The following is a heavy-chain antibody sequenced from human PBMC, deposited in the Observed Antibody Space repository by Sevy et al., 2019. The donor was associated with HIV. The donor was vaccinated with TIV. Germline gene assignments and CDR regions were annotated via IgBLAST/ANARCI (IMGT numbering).Heavy chain of an antibody. Sequence: GGSLRLSCAGSGFNFSDYGLSWVRQSPGRGLEWVASVKEDGSDEGYVDSGKGRFTVSRDNAKRSLHLEMKSLRVDDTAVYFCATMGGPYRGFTHWGQGTLVTVSS. CDR2: VKEDGSDE. CDR1: GFNFSDYG. D-gene: IGHD3-16*01. J-gene: IGHJ4*02. V-gene: IGHV3-7*01. CDR3: ATMGGPYRGFTH.